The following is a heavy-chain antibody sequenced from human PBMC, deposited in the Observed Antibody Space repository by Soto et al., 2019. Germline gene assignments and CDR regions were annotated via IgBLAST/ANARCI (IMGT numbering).Heavy chain of an antibody. CDR1: GFTFSSYA. CDR2: ISGSGGST. D-gene: IGHD3-22*01. Sequence: GGSLRLSCAASGFTFSSYAMSWVRQAPGKGLEWVSAISGSGGSTYYADSVKGRFTISRDNSKNTLYLQMKSLRAEDTAVYYCAKEADSSGYYPAPFDYWGQGTLVTVSS. J-gene: IGHJ4*02. V-gene: IGHV3-23*01. CDR3: AKEADSSGYYPAPFDY.